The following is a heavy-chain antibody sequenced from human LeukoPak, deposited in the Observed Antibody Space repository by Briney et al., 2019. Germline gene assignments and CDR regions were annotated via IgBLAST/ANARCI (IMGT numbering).Heavy chain of an antibody. V-gene: IGHV4-30-4*01. CDR1: GGSISSGDYY. Sequence: SETPSLTCTVSGGSISSGDYYWSWIRQPPGKGLEWIGYIYYSGSTYYNPSLKSRVTISVDTSKNQFSLKLSSVTAADTAVYYCARVYSGGWYFDYWGQGALVTVSS. CDR2: IYYSGST. CDR3: ARVYSGGWYFDY. D-gene: IGHD6-19*01. J-gene: IGHJ4*02.